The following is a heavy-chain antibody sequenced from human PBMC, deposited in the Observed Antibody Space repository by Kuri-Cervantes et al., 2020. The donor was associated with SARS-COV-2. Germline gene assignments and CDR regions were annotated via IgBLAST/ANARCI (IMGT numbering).Heavy chain of an antibody. CDR2: FDPEDGET. J-gene: IGHJ4*02. D-gene: IGHD5-24*01. CDR1: GYTLTELS. CDR3: ARDRSSMDGDGYNGVISGFDY. V-gene: IGHV1-24*01. Sequence: ASVKVSCKVSGYTLTELSMHWVRRAPGKGLEWMGGFDPEDGETIYAQKFQGRVTMTEDTSTDTAYMELSSLRSEDTAVYYCARDRSSMDGDGYNGVISGFDYWGQGTLVTVSS.